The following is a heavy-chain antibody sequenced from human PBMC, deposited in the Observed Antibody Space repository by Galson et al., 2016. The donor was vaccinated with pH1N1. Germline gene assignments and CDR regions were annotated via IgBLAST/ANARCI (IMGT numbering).Heavy chain of an antibody. CDR2: IRSKADSYAT. CDR1: GFTFSGSA. D-gene: IGHD5-12*01. J-gene: IGHJ4*02. V-gene: IGHV3-73*01. CDR3: TRFRGYGFDY. Sequence: SLRLSCAASGFTFSGSAMHWVRQASGKGLEWVGRIRSKADSYATAYAASMKGRFTISRDDSKNTTFLQMNSLNTEDTAVYYCTRFRGYGFDYWGQGTLVTVSS.